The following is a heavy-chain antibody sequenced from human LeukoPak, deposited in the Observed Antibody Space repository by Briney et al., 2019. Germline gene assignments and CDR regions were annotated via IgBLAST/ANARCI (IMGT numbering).Heavy chain of an antibody. Sequence: PGGSLRLSCAASGFTFSSYEMNWVRQAPGKGLEWVAFIRYDGSNKYYADSVKGRFTISRDNSKNTLYLQMNSLRAEDTAVYYCAKPKEDDYVWGSYRYYFDYWGQGTLVTVSS. CDR2: IRYDGSNK. J-gene: IGHJ4*02. CDR1: GFTFSSYE. V-gene: IGHV3-30*02. D-gene: IGHD3-16*02. CDR3: AKPKEDDYVWGSYRYYFDY.